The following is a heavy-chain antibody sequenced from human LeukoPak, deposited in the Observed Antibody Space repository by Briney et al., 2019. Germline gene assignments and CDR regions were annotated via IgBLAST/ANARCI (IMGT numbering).Heavy chain of an antibody. V-gene: IGHV5-51*01. CDR2: IYPGDSDT. Sequence: PGESLKISCKGSGYSFTSYWIGWVRQLPGKGLEWMGIIYPGDSDTRYSPSFQGQVTISADKSISTAYLQWSSLKASDTAMYYCARPHSSSAYYFDYWGQGTLVTVSS. CDR3: ARPHSSSAYYFDY. J-gene: IGHJ4*02. D-gene: IGHD6-6*01. CDR1: GYSFTSYW.